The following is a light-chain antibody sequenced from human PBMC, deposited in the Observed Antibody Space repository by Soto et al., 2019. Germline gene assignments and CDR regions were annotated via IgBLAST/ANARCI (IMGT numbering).Light chain of an antibody. CDR2: SAS. CDR1: QSISTY. J-gene: IGKJ1*01. V-gene: IGKV1-39*01. Sequence: DIQMTQSPSSLSASVGDRVTITCRASQSISTYLNWYQQKPGKAPKLLIYSASSLQSGVPSRFSGSGSRTDFTLTISSLQPEDFATYYCQPSYRSPTFGQGTTVEIK. CDR3: QPSYRSPT.